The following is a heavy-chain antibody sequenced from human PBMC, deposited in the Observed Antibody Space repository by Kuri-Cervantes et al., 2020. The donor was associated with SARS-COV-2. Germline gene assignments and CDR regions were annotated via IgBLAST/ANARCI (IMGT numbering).Heavy chain of an antibody. Sequence: SETLSLTCTVSGGSISSHHWSWIRQPPGKGLEWIGYIYYSGSTNYNPSLKSRVTISVDTSKNQFSLKLSSVTAADTAVYYCARLLYDSSGDGVGEKYYYYMDVWGKGTTVTVSS. CDR3: ARLLYDSSGDGVGEKYYYYMDV. CDR2: IYYSGST. J-gene: IGHJ6*03. V-gene: IGHV4-59*08. CDR1: GGSISSHH. D-gene: IGHD3-22*01.